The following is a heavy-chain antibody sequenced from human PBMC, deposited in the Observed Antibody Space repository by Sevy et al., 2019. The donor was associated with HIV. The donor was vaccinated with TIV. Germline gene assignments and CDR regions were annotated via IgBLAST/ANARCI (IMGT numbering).Heavy chain of an antibody. CDR2: IRRRSSTI. V-gene: IGHV3-48*01. Sequence: GGSLRLSCAASGFTFSSFNMSWVRQAPGKGLEWISYIRRRSSTIYYAGSVMGRFTISRDDAENSLSLQMNSLRAEDTAVYYCARITVTTHFDYWGPGTLVTVSS. D-gene: IGHD4-17*01. CDR3: ARITVTTHFDY. J-gene: IGHJ4*02. CDR1: GFTFSSFN.